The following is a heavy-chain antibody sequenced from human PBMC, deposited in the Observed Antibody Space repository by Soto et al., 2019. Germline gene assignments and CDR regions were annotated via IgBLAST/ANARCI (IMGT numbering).Heavy chain of an antibody. V-gene: IGHV1-2*02. CDR2: INPNSGGT. CDR1: GYIFTGYY. J-gene: IGHJ6*02. D-gene: IGHD3-3*01. CDR3: ARTRFDFWSGYSDYYYYGMDV. Sequence: GASVKVSCKASGYIFTGYYIHWVRQAPGQGPEWMGWINPNSGGTSYAQQSQGRVTMTRDTSISTAYMELSRLRSDDTAIYYCARTRFDFWSGYSDYYYYGMDVWGQGTTVTVSS.